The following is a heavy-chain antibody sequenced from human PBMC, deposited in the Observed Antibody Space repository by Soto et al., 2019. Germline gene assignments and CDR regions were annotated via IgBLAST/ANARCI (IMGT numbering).Heavy chain of an antibody. CDR1: GGSFSGYY. Sequence: PSETLSLTCAVYGGSFSGYYCRWIRQPPGKGLEWIGEINHSGNTNYNPSLKSRVTISVDKSKNQFSLKLSSVTAADTAVYYCASQGLPSFDWSPTPLYYMDVWGKGTTVTVTS. CDR3: ASQGLPSFDWSPTPLYYMDV. J-gene: IGHJ6*03. CDR2: INHSGNT. V-gene: IGHV4-34*01. D-gene: IGHD3-9*01.